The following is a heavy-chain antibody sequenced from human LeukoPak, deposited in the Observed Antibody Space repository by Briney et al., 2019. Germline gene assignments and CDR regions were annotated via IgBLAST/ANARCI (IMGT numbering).Heavy chain of an antibody. V-gene: IGHV3-7*03. CDR2: IKQDGSEK. J-gene: IGHJ2*01. CDR3: ARLDYGGYWYSDL. Sequence: PGGSLRLSCAASGFTFSSYWMSWVRQAPGKGLEWVANIKQDGSEKYYVDSVKGRSTISRDNAKNSLYLQMNSLRAEDTAVYYCARLDYGGYWYSDLWGRGTLVTVSS. D-gene: IGHD4-23*01. CDR1: GFTFSSYW.